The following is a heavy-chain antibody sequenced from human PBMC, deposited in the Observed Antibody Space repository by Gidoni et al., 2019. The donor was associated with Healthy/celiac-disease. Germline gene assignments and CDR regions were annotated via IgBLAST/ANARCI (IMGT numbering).Heavy chain of an antibody. D-gene: IGHD6-13*01. CDR3: AHRRAGIAAAGDAFDI. CDR2: IYWDDDK. Sequence: QPTLKASCPTLVPPTQTLTLTCTFSGFSLGTSGVGVGWIRQPPGKALEWLALIYWDDDKRYSPSLKSRLTITKDTSKNQVVLTMTNMDPVDTATYYCAHRRAGIAAAGDAFDIWGQGTMVTVSS. CDR1: GFSLGTSGVG. J-gene: IGHJ3*02. V-gene: IGHV2-5*02.